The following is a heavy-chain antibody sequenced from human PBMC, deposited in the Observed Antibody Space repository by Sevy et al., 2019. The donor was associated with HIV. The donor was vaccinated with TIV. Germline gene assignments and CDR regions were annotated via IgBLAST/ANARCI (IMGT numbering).Heavy chain of an antibody. CDR1: GFTFSSYW. J-gene: IGHJ6*02. V-gene: IGHV3-7*01. Sequence: GGSLRLSCVASGFTFSSYWMNWVRQAPGKGLEWVANIKQDGSEIYYVDSVKGRFTISRDNAQNSVHLQMNSLRVEDTDLYHCGQAMDVWGQGTPVSVSS. CDR2: IKQDGSEI. CDR3: GQAMDV.